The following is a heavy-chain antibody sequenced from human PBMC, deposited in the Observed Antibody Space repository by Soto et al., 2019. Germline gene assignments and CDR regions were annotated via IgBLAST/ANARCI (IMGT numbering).Heavy chain of an antibody. Sequence: ASVKVSCKASGYTFTSYGISWVRQAPGQGLEWMGWISAYNGNTNYAQKLQGKVTMTTDTSTSTAYMELRSLRSEDTAVYYCAIDLYTTVTDYYYGMDVWGQGTTVTVSS. CDR2: ISAYNGNT. CDR1: GYTFTSYG. V-gene: IGHV1-18*01. CDR3: AIDLYTTVTDYYYGMDV. J-gene: IGHJ6*02. D-gene: IGHD4-17*01.